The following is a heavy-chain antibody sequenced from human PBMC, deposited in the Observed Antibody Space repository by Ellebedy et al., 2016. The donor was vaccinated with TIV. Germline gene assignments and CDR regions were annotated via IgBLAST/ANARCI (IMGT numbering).Heavy chain of an antibody. J-gene: IGHJ6*02. CDR1: GFTFSDYY. CDR3: ARDPSSGSLFYYYYYGMDV. CDR2: ISSSGSTI. V-gene: IGHV3-11*01. D-gene: IGHD3-22*01. Sequence: GESLKISXAASGFTFSDYYMSWIRQAPGKGLEWVSYISSSGSTIYYADSVKGRFTISRDNAKNSLYLQMNSLRAEDTAVYYCARDPSSGSLFYYYYYGMDVWGQGTTVTVSS.